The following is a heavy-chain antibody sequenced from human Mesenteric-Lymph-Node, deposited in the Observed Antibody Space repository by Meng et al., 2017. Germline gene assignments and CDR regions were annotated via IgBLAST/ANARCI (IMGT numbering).Heavy chain of an antibody. CDR1: GYTFTSYD. Sequence: ASVKVSCKASGYTFTSYDINWVRQATGQGLEWMGWMNPNSGNTGYAQKFQGRVTITRNTSISTAYMELSSLRSEDTAVYYCATEVFDTMIVVVPTWGQGTLVTVSS. D-gene: IGHD3-22*01. V-gene: IGHV1-8*03. CDR2: MNPNSGNT. CDR3: ATEVFDTMIVVVPT. J-gene: IGHJ5*02.